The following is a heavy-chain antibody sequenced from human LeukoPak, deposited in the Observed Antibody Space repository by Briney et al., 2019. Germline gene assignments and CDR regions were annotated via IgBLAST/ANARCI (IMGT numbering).Heavy chain of an antibody. V-gene: IGHV1-18*04. CDR3: ARVPPSAHQVFSSDY. D-gene: IGHD1-14*01. CDR1: GYTFTNYG. CDR2: ISANNGEI. J-gene: IGHJ4*02. Sequence: ASVTVSCKASGYTFTNYGISWVRQAPGQGLEWMSWISANNGEIRCAQNFQARVTMTTDTSTTTAYMELRSLRSDDTAVYYCARVPPSAHQVFSSDYWGQGTQVTVSS.